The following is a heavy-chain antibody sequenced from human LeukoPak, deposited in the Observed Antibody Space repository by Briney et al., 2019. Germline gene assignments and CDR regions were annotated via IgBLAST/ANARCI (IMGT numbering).Heavy chain of an antibody. Sequence: GGSLRLSCAASGFTFSSYAMSWVRQAPGKGLEWVSAISGSGGSTYYADSVKGRFTISRDNSKNTLYLQMNSLRAEDTAVYYCASIPGIRLRFFDYWGQGTLITVSS. CDR3: ASIPGIRLRFFDY. D-gene: IGHD1-14*01. V-gene: IGHV3-23*01. CDR2: ISGSGGST. J-gene: IGHJ4*02. CDR1: GFTFSSYA.